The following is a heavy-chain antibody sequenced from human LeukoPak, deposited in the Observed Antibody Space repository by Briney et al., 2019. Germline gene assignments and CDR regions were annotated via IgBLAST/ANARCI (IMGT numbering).Heavy chain of an antibody. CDR3: ARDDSSGYFFDY. D-gene: IGHD3-22*01. Sequence: GGSLRLSCAASGFTFSSYSMNWVRQAPGKGLEWVSSISSSGSYIYYADSVKGRFTISRDDAENSLYLQMNSLRAEDTAVYYCARDDSSGYFFDYWGQGTLVTVSS. CDR2: ISSSGSYI. V-gene: IGHV3-21*01. J-gene: IGHJ4*02. CDR1: GFTFSSYS.